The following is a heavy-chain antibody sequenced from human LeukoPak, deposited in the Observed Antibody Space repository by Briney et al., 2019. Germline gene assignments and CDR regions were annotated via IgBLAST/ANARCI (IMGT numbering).Heavy chain of an antibody. Sequence: SETLSLTCTVSGDSISSYYWSWIRQPAGKGLEWIGRISTSGRTNYNPSLKSRVTMSVDTSKNQFSLKLSSVTAADTAVYYCAREYSSYRFSDAFDIWGQGTMVTVSS. CDR2: ISTSGRT. V-gene: IGHV4-4*07. D-gene: IGHD5-12*01. J-gene: IGHJ3*02. CDR1: GDSISSYY. CDR3: AREYSSYRFSDAFDI.